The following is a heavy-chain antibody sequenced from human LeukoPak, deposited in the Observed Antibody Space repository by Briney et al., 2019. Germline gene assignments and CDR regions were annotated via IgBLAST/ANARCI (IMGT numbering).Heavy chain of an antibody. CDR2: INHSGST. J-gene: IGHJ3*02. CDR1: GGSFSGYY. V-gene: IGHV4-34*01. CDR3: ARGSGGLAAAGSDAFDI. Sequence: SETLSLTCAVYGGSFSGYYWSWIRQPPGKGLEWIGEINHSGSTNYNPSLKSRVTISVDTSKNQFSLKLSSVTAADTAVYYCARGSGGLAAAGSDAFDIWGQGTMVTVSS. D-gene: IGHD6-13*01.